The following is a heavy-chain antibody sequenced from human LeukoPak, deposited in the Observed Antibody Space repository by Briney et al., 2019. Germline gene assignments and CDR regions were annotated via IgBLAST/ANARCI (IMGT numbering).Heavy chain of an antibody. V-gene: IGHV4-30-2*01. CDR2: IYHSGST. J-gene: IGHJ4*02. D-gene: IGHD6-13*01. CDR1: GGSISSGGYY. CDR3: ARYSSSWYYFDY. Sequence: SETLSLTCTVSGGSISSGGYYWSWIRQPPGKGLEWIGYIYHSGSTYYNPSLKSRVTISVDTSKNQFSLKLSSVTAADTAVYYCARYSSSWYYFDYWGQGTLVTVSS.